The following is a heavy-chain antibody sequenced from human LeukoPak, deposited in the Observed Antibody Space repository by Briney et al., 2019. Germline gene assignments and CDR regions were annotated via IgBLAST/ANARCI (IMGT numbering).Heavy chain of an antibody. CDR3: ARVAYYDILTGSGDY. Sequence: GGSLRLSCAASGFTFDDYAMHWVRQAPGKGLEWVSGINWNGGSTGYADSVKGRFTISRDNAKNSLYLQMNSLRAEDTALYCCARVAYYDILTGSGDYWGQGTLVTVSS. V-gene: IGHV3-20*04. CDR1: GFTFDDYA. CDR2: INWNGGST. J-gene: IGHJ4*02. D-gene: IGHD3-9*01.